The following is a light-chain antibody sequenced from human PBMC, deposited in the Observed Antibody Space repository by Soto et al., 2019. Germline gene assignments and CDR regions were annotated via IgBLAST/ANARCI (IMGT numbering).Light chain of an antibody. J-gene: IGKJ1*01. CDR1: QSVLYSSNNKNY. V-gene: IGKV4-1*01. CDR2: WAS. Sequence: DIVMTQSPDSLAVSLGERATINCKSSQSVLYSSNNKNYLAWYQQKPGQPHKLLIYWASTRESGVPDRFSGSESGTDFTLNLSSLQADDVAVYCCPQHYSPPWTFGQGTNVEIK. CDR3: PQHYSPPWT.